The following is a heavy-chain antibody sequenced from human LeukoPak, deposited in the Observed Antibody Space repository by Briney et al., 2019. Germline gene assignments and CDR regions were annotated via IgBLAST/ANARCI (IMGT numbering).Heavy chain of an antibody. D-gene: IGHD3-22*01. CDR2: INPSGGST. CDR3: ARDHYYDSSGYFYQTTYYFDY. Sequence: ASVKVSCKASGYTFTGYYMHWVRQAPGQGLEWMGIINPSGGSTSYAQKFQGRVTMTRDMSTSTAYMELSSLRSEDTAVYYCARDHYYDSSGYFYQTTYYFDYWGQGTLVTVSS. J-gene: IGHJ4*02. CDR1: GYTFTGYY. V-gene: IGHV1-46*01.